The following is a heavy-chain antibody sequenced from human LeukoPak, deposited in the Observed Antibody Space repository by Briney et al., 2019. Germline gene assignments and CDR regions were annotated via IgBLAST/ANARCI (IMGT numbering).Heavy chain of an antibody. CDR2: IGTGGDI. CDR3: ARGGIAVAGIDLEDY. Sequence: GGSLRLSCAASGFTFSRCDMHWVRQAPGKGLEWVSTIGTGGDIYYSDSVKGRFTISRENAKNSLYLQMNSLSAGDTAVCFCARGGIAVAGIDLEDYWGQGTLVTVSS. CDR1: GFTFSRCD. V-gene: IGHV3-13*01. D-gene: IGHD6-19*01. J-gene: IGHJ4*02.